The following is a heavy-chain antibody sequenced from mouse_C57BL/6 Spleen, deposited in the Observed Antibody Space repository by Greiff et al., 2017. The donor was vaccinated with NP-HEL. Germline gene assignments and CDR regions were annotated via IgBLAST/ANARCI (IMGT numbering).Heavy chain of an antibody. D-gene: IGHD2-3*01. CDR1: GYAFSSYW. Sequence: QVQLQQSGAELVKPGASVKISCKASGYAFSSYWMNWVKQRPGKGLEWIGQLYPGDGDTNYNGKFKGKATLTADKSSSTAYMQLSSLTAEDSAVYFCARRGYDGYYDYYAMDYWGQGTSVTVSS. CDR2: LYPGDGDT. V-gene: IGHV1-80*01. CDR3: ARRGYDGYYDYYAMDY. J-gene: IGHJ4*01.